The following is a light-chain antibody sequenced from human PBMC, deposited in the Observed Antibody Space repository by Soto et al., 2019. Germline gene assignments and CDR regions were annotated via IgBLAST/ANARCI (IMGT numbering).Light chain of an antibody. J-gene: IGLJ1*01. CDR2: DVS. CDR3: SSYTSGSHYV. CDR1: SSHVGGYKF. V-gene: IGLV2-14*01. Sequence: QCVLTQPASVSGSPGQSITISCTGTSSHVGGYKFVSWYQQHPGKAPKFIIYDVSIRPSGVSNRFSGSKSGNTASLTISGLQAEDEADYYCSSYTSGSHYVFGTGTKVTVL.